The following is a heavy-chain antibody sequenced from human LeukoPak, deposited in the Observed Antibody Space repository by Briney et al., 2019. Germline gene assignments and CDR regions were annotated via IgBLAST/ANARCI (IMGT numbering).Heavy chain of an antibody. V-gene: IGHV1-2*06. Sequence: ASVKVSCKASGYTFTGYYMHWVRQAPGQGLEWMGRINPNSGGTNYAQKFQGRGTMTRDTSISTAYMELSRLRSDDTAVYYCASAYGSGSYKTYYYYYYMDVWGKGTTVTVSS. CDR1: GYTFTGYY. D-gene: IGHD3-10*01. CDR3: ASAYGSGSYKTYYYYYYMDV. CDR2: INPNSGGT. J-gene: IGHJ6*03.